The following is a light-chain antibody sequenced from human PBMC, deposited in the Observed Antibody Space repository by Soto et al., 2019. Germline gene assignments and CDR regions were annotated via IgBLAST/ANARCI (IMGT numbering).Light chain of an antibody. CDR1: QSISSY. Sequence: DIQMTHSPSSLSASVGDRVTITCRASQSISSYLNWYQQKPGKAPKLLIYAASSLQSGVPSRFSGSGSGTDFTLTISSLQPEDFATYYCQQSYSTPITFGQGTRWRL. CDR2: AAS. J-gene: IGKJ5*01. CDR3: QQSYSTPIT. V-gene: IGKV1-39*01.